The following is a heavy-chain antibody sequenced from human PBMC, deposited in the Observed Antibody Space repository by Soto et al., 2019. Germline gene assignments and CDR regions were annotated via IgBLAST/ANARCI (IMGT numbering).Heavy chain of an antibody. J-gene: IGHJ6*02. V-gene: IGHV3-15*07. CDR2: IKSKTDGGTT. D-gene: IGHD3-22*01. CDR3: TTVFDSSGYYRYYYYYGMDV. CDR1: GFTFSNAW. Sequence: PGGSLRLSCAASGFTFSNAWMNWVRQAPGKGLEWVGRIKSKTDGGTTDYAAPVKGRFTISRDDSKNTLYLQMNSLKTEDTAVYYCTTVFDSSGYYRYYYYYGMDVWGQGTTVTVSS.